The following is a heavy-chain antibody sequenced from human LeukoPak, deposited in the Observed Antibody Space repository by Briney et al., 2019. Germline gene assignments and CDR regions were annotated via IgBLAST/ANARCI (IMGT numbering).Heavy chain of an antibody. CDR3: ARDHLSSGSSPDYYYYYYMDV. Sequence: PGGSLRLSCAASGFKFEDYGMTWVRQAPGKGLEWVSGINWNGGRTGYADSVKGRFTISRDNAKNSLYLQMNSLRAEDTAVYYCARDHLSSGSSPDYYYYYYMDVWGKGTTVTISS. J-gene: IGHJ6*03. CDR1: GFKFEDYG. V-gene: IGHV3-20*04. D-gene: IGHD6-19*01. CDR2: INWNGGRT.